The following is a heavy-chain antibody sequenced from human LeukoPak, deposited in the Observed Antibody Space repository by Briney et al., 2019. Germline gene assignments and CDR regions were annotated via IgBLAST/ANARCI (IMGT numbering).Heavy chain of an antibody. Sequence: ASVKVSCKASGYTFTSYGISWVRQAPGQGLEWMGWISAYNGNTNYAQKLQGRVTMTTDTSTSTAYMELRSLRSDDTAVYYCARLIGYCSGGSCPFDYWGQGTLVTVSS. D-gene: IGHD2-15*01. J-gene: IGHJ4*02. CDR2: ISAYNGNT. CDR3: ARLIGYCSGGSCPFDY. V-gene: IGHV1-18*01. CDR1: GYTFTSYG.